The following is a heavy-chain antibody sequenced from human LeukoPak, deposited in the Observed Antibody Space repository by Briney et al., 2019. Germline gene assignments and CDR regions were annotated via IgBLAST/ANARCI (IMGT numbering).Heavy chain of an antibody. Sequence: SETLSLTCTVSGGFISDYYWIWLRQPPGKGLEWVGHISNKGKTNYSPSLNSRVTISVDKSRNQFSLKLSSVTAADTAVYYCARRAYGVEGSTFDIWGQGTMVTVSS. CDR2: ISNKGKT. D-gene: IGHD3-10*01. J-gene: IGHJ3*02. CDR3: ARRAYGVEGSTFDI. CDR1: GGFISDYY. V-gene: IGHV4-59*08.